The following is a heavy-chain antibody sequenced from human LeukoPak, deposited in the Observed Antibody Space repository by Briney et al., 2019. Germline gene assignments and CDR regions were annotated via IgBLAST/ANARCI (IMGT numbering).Heavy chain of an antibody. J-gene: IGHJ3*02. D-gene: IGHD3-10*01. Sequence: ASVKVSCKASGYTFTGYYMHWVRQAPGQGLEWMGWISPNSGGTNYAQKFQGRVTMTRDTSIGTAYMELSRLRSDDTAVYYCARGFHGARDAFDIWGQGTMVTVSS. CDR1: GYTFTGYY. CDR2: ISPNSGGT. V-gene: IGHV1-2*02. CDR3: ARGFHGARDAFDI.